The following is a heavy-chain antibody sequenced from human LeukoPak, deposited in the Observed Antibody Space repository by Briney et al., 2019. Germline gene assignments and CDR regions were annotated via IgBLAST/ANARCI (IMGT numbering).Heavy chain of an antibody. V-gene: IGHV1-2*02. Sequence: ASVKVSCKASGYTFTGRYLYWARQTPGQGLQWMGWINPETGDTKYAQNFQGRVTMTRDTTFSTVYMELKALTSDDTAVYYCARGYYGMDVWGQGTTVTVSS. CDR1: GYTFTGRY. CDR3: ARGYYGMDV. J-gene: IGHJ6*02. CDR2: INPETGDT.